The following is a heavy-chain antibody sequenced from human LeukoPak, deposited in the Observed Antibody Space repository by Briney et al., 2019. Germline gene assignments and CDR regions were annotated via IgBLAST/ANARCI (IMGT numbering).Heavy chain of an antibody. CDR1: GYTFTSYG. J-gene: IGHJ5*02. CDR2: ISAYNGNT. Sequence: ASVKVSCKASGYTFTSYGISWVPQAPGQGLEWMGWISAYNGNTNYAQKLQGRVTMTRDTSITTAYMELSSLRSEDTAVYYCARSGFGSGISFDLWGQGTLVTVSS. V-gene: IGHV1-18*01. D-gene: IGHD3-10*01. CDR3: ARSGFGSGISFDL.